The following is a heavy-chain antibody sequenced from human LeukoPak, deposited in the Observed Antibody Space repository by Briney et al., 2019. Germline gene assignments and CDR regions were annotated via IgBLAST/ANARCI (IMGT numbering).Heavy chain of an antibody. CDR3: ARDGGGIAVAPNWFDS. CDR2: IKQDGSEK. J-gene: IGHJ5*01. CDR1: GFTFSSYW. D-gene: IGHD6-19*01. V-gene: IGHV3-7*01. Sequence: GGSLRLSCAASGFTFSSYWMSWVRQAPGKGLEWVANIKQDGSEKYYVDSVKGRFTISRDNAKNSLYLQMNSLRAEDTAVYYCARDGGGIAVAPNWFDSWGQGTLVTVSS.